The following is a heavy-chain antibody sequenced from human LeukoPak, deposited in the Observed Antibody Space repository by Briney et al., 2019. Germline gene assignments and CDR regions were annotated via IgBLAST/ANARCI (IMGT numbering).Heavy chain of an antibody. J-gene: IGHJ4*02. Sequence: GGSLRLSCAASGFTFSSYEMNWVRQAPGKGLEWISYISSGGGTIYYADSVKGRFTISRDNAKNSLYLQLNSLRDEDTAVYYCTRGGMLRGDYWGQGTLVTVSS. CDR3: TRGGMLRGDY. CDR2: ISSGGGTI. CDR1: GFTFSSYE. D-gene: IGHD3-10*01. V-gene: IGHV3-48*03.